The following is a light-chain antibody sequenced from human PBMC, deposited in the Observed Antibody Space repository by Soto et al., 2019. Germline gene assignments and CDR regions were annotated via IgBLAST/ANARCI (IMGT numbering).Light chain of an antibody. CDR2: GAS. Sequence: IVMPQSPAALSVSPGERATLSCRASQSVSSNLAWYQQKPGQAPRLLIYGASTRATGIPARFSGSGSGTEFTLTISSLQSEDFAVYYCQHYNNWPRTFGQGTKVDIK. V-gene: IGKV3-15*01. J-gene: IGKJ1*01. CDR1: QSVSSN. CDR3: QHYNNWPRT.